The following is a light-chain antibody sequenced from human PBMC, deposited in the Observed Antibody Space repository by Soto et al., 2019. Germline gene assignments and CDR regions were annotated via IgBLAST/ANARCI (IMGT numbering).Light chain of an antibody. CDR2: DVT. CDR1: SSDVGGFNY. J-gene: IGLJ1*01. V-gene: IGLV2-14*03. CDR3: NSYTGSSTYV. Sequence: QSALTQPPSVSGSPGQSITISCTGTSSDVGGFNYVSWYQQHPGKAPKLMIYDVTKRPSGVSYRFSGSKSGNTASLTISGLQAEDEADYYCNSYTGSSTYVFGTGTKLTVL.